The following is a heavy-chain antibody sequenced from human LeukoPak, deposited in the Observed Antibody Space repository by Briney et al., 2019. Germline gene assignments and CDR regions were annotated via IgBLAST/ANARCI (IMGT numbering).Heavy chain of an antibody. Sequence: SETLSLTCTVSGGSISSSSYYWGWIRQPPGKGLEWIGSIYYSGSTYYNPSLKSRVTISVDTSKNQFSLKLSSVTAADTAVYYCARQDYDILTGYPNWFDPWGQGTLVTVS. D-gene: IGHD3-9*01. CDR1: GGSISSSSYY. V-gene: IGHV4-39*01. CDR2: IYYSGST. CDR3: ARQDYDILTGYPNWFDP. J-gene: IGHJ5*02.